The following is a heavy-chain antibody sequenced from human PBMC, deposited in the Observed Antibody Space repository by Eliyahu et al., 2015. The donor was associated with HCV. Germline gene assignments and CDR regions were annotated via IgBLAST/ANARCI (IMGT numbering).Heavy chain of an antibody. J-gene: IGHJ1*01. V-gene: IGHV1-69*01. CDR1: GGTFRTLS. CDR2: ILPVFGSS. Sequence: SGGTFRTLSINWVRQAPGQGLEWMGRILPVFGSSNYAQKFQGRVSITADESTATAYLELNSLTSDDTAIFYCATVRASVTHRAEYFQHWGQGT. CDR3: ATVRASVTHRAEYFQH. D-gene: IGHD5/OR15-5a*01.